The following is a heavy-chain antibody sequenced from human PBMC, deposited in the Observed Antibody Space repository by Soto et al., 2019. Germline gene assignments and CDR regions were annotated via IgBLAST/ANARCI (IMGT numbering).Heavy chain of an antibody. Sequence: GGSLRLSCAASGFTFSSYSMNWVRQAPGKGLEWVSSISSSSSYIYYADSVKGRFTISRDNAKNSLYLQMNSLRAEDTAVYYCATLNIAAAGIDYWGQGTLVTVSS. V-gene: IGHV3-21*01. CDR3: ATLNIAAAGIDY. CDR1: GFTFSSYS. D-gene: IGHD6-13*01. CDR2: ISSSSSYI. J-gene: IGHJ4*02.